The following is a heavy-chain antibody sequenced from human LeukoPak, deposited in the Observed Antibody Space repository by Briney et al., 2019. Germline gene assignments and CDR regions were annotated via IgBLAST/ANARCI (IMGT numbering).Heavy chain of an antibody. D-gene: IGHD6-19*01. J-gene: IGHJ4*02. V-gene: IGHV3-23*01. Sequence: PGGSLRLSCAASGFTFSNYWMHWVRQAPGKGLGWVSTISGSGGTTYYADFVKGRFTISRDNSKNTLYLQMNSLRAEDTAVYYCAKPVAGTGYFDYWGQGTLVTVSS. CDR1: GFTFSNYW. CDR3: AKPVAGTGYFDY. CDR2: ISGSGGTT.